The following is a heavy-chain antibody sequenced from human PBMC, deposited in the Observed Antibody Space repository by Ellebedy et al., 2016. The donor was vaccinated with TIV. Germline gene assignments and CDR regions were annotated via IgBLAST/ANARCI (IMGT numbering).Heavy chain of an antibody. Sequence: PGGSLRLSCAASGFTFSSYAMHWVRQAPGKGLEWVAIISYDGTTKYYGESVKGRFTISRDDSKNTLYLQMNSLGAEDTAVYHCAKDRSATVITSGWFDPWGQGTLVTVSS. CDR1: GFTFSSYA. J-gene: IGHJ5*02. CDR2: ISYDGTTK. D-gene: IGHD3-16*01. V-gene: IGHV3-30*18. CDR3: AKDRSATVITSGWFDP.